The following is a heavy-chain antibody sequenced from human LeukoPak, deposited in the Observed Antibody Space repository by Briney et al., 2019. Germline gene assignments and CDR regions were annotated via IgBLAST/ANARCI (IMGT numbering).Heavy chain of an antibody. CDR1: GFTFSSYW. CDR3: ARGGSSPGAAFDI. CDR2: IKQDGSEK. J-gene: IGHJ3*02. Sequence: GGSLRLSCAASGFTFSSYWMSWVRQAPGKGLEWVANIKQDGSEKYYVDSVKGRLTISRDNAKNSLYLQMNSLRAEDTAVYYCARGGSSPGAAFDIWGQGTMVTVSS. V-gene: IGHV3-7*01. D-gene: IGHD6-6*01.